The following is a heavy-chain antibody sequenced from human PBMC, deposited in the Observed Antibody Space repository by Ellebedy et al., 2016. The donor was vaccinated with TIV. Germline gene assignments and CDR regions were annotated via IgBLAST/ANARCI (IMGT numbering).Heavy chain of an antibody. CDR1: GYTFTTYY. CDR3: ATREWQDPMDV. Sequence: ASVKVSXKPSGYTFTTYYIHWVRQAPGQGLEWMGVIIPSDSTTSYSHKLQGRVTITRDYMELSGLMSEDTAVYYCATREWQDPMDVWGQGTTVTVSS. D-gene: IGHD3-3*01. CDR2: IIPSDSTT. V-gene: IGHV1-46*04. J-gene: IGHJ6*02.